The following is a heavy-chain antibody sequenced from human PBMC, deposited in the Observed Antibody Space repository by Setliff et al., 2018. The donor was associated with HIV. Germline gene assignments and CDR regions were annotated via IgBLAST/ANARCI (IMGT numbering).Heavy chain of an antibody. Sequence: GGSLRLSCVGSGFTFNNYAIHWVRQAPGKGLEWVAAIAPLGGTTYYAGSVKGRFTISRDNYKDTLFLQMNSLRPEDTALYFCAKDRLFPRLWGQGTQVTVSS. CDR3: AKDRLFPRL. CDR1: GFTFNNYA. V-gene: IGHV3-30-3*02. D-gene: IGHD2-21*01. CDR2: IAPLGGTT. J-gene: IGHJ4*02.